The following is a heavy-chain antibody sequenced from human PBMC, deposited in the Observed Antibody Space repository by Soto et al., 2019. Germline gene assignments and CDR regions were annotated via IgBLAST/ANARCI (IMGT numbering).Heavy chain of an antibody. V-gene: IGHV1-8*02. CDR1: GFTFTSSA. D-gene: IGHD1-1*01. CDR3: SRRNERASDF. CDR2: MNLSSGST. J-gene: IGHJ4*02. Sequence: ASVKVSCKASGFTFTSSAVQWVLQAPGQGREWMGWMNLSSGSTGYAQKFQGRVTMTRDTSISTAYMELNSLRSEDTAVYYCSRRNERASDFWGQGTMVTVSS.